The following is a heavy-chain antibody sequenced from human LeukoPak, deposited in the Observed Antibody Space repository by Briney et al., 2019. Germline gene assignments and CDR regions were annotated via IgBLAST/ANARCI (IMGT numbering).Heavy chain of an antibody. CDR3: ARGFYYDSSGYYAFDI. D-gene: IGHD3-22*01. CDR1: GYTFTSSD. Sequence: GASVKVSCKASGYTFTSSDINWVRHANGQGREWMGWMKPNSGNTGYAQKFQGKVTMTRNSPISTAYMELTSLRSEDTAVYHCARGFYYDSSGYYAFDIWGQGTMVTVSS. J-gene: IGHJ3*02. V-gene: IGHV1-8*01. CDR2: MKPNSGNT.